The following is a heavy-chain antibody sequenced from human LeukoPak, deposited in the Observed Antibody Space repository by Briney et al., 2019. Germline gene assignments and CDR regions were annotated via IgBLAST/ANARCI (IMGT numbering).Heavy chain of an antibody. CDR2: INPNSGGT. D-gene: IGHD1-26*01. J-gene: IGHJ6*03. CDR3: ARGVGATPYYYYYMDV. Sequence: GASVKVSCKASGYTFTGYYMHWVRQAPGQGLEWMGWINPNSGGTNYAQKFQGRVTMTRDTSISTAYMELSRLRSDDTAVYYCARGVGATPYYYYYMDVWGKGTTVTVSS. CDR1: GYTFTGYY. V-gene: IGHV1-2*02.